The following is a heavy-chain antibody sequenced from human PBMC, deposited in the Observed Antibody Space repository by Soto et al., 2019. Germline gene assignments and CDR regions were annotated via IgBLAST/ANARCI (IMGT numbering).Heavy chain of an antibody. CDR3: ARDNQPYLVYYFDY. J-gene: IGHJ4*02. Sequence: QVQLVESGGGVVQPGRSLRLSCAASGFTFSSYGMHWVRQAPGKGLEWVAVIWYDGSNKYYADSVKGRFTISRDNSKNTLNLQMNSLRAEDTAVYYCARDNQPYLVYYFDYWGQGTLVTVSS. CDR2: IWYDGSNK. CDR1: GFTFSSYG. D-gene: IGHD2-2*01. V-gene: IGHV3-33*01.